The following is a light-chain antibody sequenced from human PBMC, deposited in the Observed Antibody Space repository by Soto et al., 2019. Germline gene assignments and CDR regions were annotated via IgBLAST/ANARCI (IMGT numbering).Light chain of an antibody. V-gene: IGLV2-14*03. Sequence: QSVLTQPASVSGSPGQSIAISCTGTSSDVGTYSFVSWYQQHPGKAPKLLIYDVSNRPSGVSDRFSGSKSGNTASLTISGLQAEGEADYYGSSYTSSNVVFGGGTKLTVL. J-gene: IGLJ2*01. CDR1: SSDVGTYSF. CDR2: DVS. CDR3: SSYTSSNVV.